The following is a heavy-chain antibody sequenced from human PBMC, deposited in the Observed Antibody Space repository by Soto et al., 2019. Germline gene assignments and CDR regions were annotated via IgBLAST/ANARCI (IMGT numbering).Heavy chain of an antibody. CDR1: GFIFSRYG. CDR3: AKDLGSGKPYYYYAMDV. J-gene: IGHJ6*02. CDR2: TSYDGSNK. D-gene: IGHD3-10*01. Sequence: PGGSLRLSCEASGFIFSRYGMHWGRQAPGKGLEWVAVTSYDGSNKDYAESVKGRFIISRDKSENTLYLQMNSLRAEDTAVYYCAKDLGSGKPYYYYAMDVWGQGTTVTVSS. V-gene: IGHV3-30*18.